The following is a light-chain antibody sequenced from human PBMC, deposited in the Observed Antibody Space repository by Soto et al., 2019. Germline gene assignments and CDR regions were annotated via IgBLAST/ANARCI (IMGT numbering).Light chain of an antibody. V-gene: IGKV3-20*01. CDR3: QQYDSSGWT. CDR2: GTS. CDR1: QSVSKTN. J-gene: IGKJ1*01. Sequence: EIVLTQSPGTLSVSPGERATLSCRASQSVSKTNLAWYQQRRGQAPRLLIYGTSTRDGGIPARFSGSGSGTDFTLTISRLEPEDCAVYYCQQYDSSGWTFGQGTKVEIK.